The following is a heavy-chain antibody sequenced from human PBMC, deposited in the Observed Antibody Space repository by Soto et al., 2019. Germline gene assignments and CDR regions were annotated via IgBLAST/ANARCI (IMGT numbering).Heavy chain of an antibody. D-gene: IGHD2-15*01. CDR3: ARALPAATEPYYYYMDV. Sequence: SETLSLTCTVSGGSISSGGYYWSWIRQHPGKGLEWIGYIYYSGSTYYNPSLKSRVTISVDTSKNQFSLKLSSVTAADTAVYYCARALPAATEPYYYYMDVWGKGTTVTVSS. V-gene: IGHV4-31*03. J-gene: IGHJ6*03. CDR1: GGSISSGGYY. CDR2: IYYSGST.